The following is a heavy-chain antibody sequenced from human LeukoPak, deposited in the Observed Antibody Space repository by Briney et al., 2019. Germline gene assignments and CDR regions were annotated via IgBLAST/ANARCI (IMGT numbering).Heavy chain of an antibody. V-gene: IGHV3-48*02. J-gene: IGHJ4*02. Sequence: GGSLRLSCAASGFIFSTYSINWVRQGPGKGLEWVSHISSSSSSIYYADSVKGRFTISRDNAKNSLYLQMNSLRDEDTAVYYCARSGYGSRWYFFDHWGQGTLVTVSS. D-gene: IGHD6-13*01. CDR2: ISSSSSSI. CDR3: ARSGYGSRWYFFDH. CDR1: GFIFSTYS.